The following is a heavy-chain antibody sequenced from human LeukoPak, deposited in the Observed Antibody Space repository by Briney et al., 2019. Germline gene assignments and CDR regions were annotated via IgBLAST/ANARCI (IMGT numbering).Heavy chain of an antibody. D-gene: IGHD3-10*01. CDR3: ARGSGSYYTWFDP. CDR1: GYTXTGYY. CDR2: INPNSGGT. J-gene: IGHJ5*02. V-gene: IGHV1-2*02. Sequence: GASVKVSCKASGYTXTGYYMHWVRQAPGQGLEWMGWINPNSGGTNYAQKFQGRVTMTRDTSISTAYMELSGLRSDDTAVYYCARGSGSYYTWFDPWGQGTLVTVSS.